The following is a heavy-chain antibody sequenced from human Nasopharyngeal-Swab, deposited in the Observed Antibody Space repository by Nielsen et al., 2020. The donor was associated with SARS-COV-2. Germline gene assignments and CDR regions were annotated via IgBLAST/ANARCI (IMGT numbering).Heavy chain of an antibody. CDR3: AGSGWEDYYFDY. CDR2: INSDGSST. D-gene: IGHD6-19*01. V-gene: IGHV3-74*01. Sequence: GGSLRLSCAASGFTFSSYWMHWVRQAPGKGLVWVSRINSDGSSTSYADSVKGRFTISRDNAKNTLYLQMNSLRAEDTALYYCAGSGWEDYYFDYWGQGTLVTVSS. J-gene: IGHJ4*02. CDR1: GFTFSSYW.